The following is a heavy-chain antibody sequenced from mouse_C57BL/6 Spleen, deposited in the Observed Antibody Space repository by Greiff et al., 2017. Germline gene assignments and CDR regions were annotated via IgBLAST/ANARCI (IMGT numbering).Heavy chain of an antibody. D-gene: IGHD3-2*02. CDR2: IYPSDGDT. J-gene: IGHJ4*01. Sequence: QVQLQQPGAELVKPGASVKLSCKASGYTFTSYWMQWVKQRPGQGLEWIGQIYPSDGDTNYNQKFKGKATMTVDNSSSTAYMQLSSLTSEDSAVYDCARGASQVNYHSMDYWGQGTSVTVSS. V-gene: IGHV1-50*01. CDR3: ARGASQVNYHSMDY. CDR1: GYTFTSYW.